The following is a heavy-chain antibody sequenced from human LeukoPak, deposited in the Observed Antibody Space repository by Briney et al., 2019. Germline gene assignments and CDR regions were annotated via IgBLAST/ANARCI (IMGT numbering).Heavy chain of an antibody. D-gene: IGHD6-19*01. Sequence: GGSLRLSCAASGFTFNTYRLNWVRQAPGKGLEWLSSISNSGSYIYYADSVKGRFTISRDNAKNSLFLQMNSLRAEDTAVYYCAKDGLVAVAGTFDYWGQGTLVTVSS. CDR3: AKDGLVAVAGTFDY. J-gene: IGHJ4*02. CDR1: GFTFNTYR. V-gene: IGHV3-21*04. CDR2: ISNSGSYI.